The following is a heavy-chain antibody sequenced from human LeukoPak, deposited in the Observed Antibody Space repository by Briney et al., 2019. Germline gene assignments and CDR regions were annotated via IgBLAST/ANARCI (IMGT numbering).Heavy chain of an antibody. CDR3: AKDQYDYVRGEFDY. CDR2: ISYDGSNK. D-gene: IGHD3-16*01. J-gene: IGHJ4*02. CDR1: GFTFSSYA. V-gene: IGHV3-30-3*01. Sequence: GRSLRLSCAASGFTFSSYAMHWVRQAPGKGLEWVAVISYDGSNKYYADSVKGRFTISRDNSKNTLYLQMNSLRVEDTAVYYCAKDQYDYVRGEFDYWGQGTLVTVSS.